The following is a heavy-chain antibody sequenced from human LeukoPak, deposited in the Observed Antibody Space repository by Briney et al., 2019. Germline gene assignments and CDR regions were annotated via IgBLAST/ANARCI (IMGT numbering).Heavy chain of an antibody. V-gene: IGHV1-69*13. Sequence: ASVKVSCKASGYTFTSYDINWVRQATGQGLEWMGGIIPIFGTANYAQKFQGRVTITADESTSTAYMELSSLRSEDTAVYYCARGAITIFGVVSYYYYMDVWGKGTTVTVSS. D-gene: IGHD3-3*01. CDR2: IIPIFGTA. CDR3: ARGAITIFGVVSYYYYMDV. CDR1: GYTFTSYD. J-gene: IGHJ6*03.